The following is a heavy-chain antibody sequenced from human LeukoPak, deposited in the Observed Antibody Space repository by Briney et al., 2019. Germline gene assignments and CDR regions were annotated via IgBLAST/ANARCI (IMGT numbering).Heavy chain of an antibody. Sequence: PGGSLRLSCVASGFTFADFAMSWVRQAPGKGLEWVSSITSNGGGTPYADSVKGRFTISRDNSDNTLYLQMNSLRAEDTAVYRCAKEQLGSLADAFDVWGQGTMVTVSS. CDR1: GFTFADFA. D-gene: IGHD7-27*01. V-gene: IGHV3-23*01. CDR2: ITSNGGGT. CDR3: AKEQLGSLADAFDV. J-gene: IGHJ3*01.